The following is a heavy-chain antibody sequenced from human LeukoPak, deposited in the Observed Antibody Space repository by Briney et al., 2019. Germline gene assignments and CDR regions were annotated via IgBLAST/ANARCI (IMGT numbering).Heavy chain of an antibody. CDR2: IYYSGST. CDR1: GGSISSSSYY. J-gene: IGHJ5*02. D-gene: IGHD2-15*01. Sequence: SETLSLTCTVSGGSISSSSYYWGWIRQPPGKGLEWIGSIYYSGSTYYNPSLKSRVTISVDTSKNQFSLKLSSVTAADTAVYYCARQPDIVVVIAATNWFDPWGQGTLVTVSS. V-gene: IGHV4-39*01. CDR3: ARQPDIVVVIAATNWFDP.